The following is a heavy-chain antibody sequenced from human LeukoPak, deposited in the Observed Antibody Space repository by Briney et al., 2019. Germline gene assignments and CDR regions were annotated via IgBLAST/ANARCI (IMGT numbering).Heavy chain of an antibody. V-gene: IGHV3-21*01. J-gene: IGHJ3*02. D-gene: IGHD6-19*01. CDR2: ISTTSGDI. CDR3: ARDRGSGYSSGLDAFDI. CDR1: GFTFSRYS. Sequence: GGSLRLSCAASGFTFSRYSMNWVRQAPGKGLECVSSISTTSGDIHYADSVKGRFTISRDNAKDSLSLQMNSLRVEDTAVYYCARDRGSGYSSGLDAFDIWGQGTMVTVSS.